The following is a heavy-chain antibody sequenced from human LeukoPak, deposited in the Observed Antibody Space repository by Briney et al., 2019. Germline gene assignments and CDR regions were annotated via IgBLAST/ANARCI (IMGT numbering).Heavy chain of an antibody. V-gene: IGHV3-21*01. CDR2: ISSSSSHI. CDR3: AGAGGRSGYYHDWYYFDY. D-gene: IGHD3-22*01. J-gene: IGHJ4*02. Sequence: PGGSLRLSCAASGFTFSSYSMNWVRQAPGKGLEWVSSISSSSSHIYYADSVKGRFTISRDNAKNSLYLQMNSLRAEDTAVYYCAGAGGRSGYYHDWYYFDYWGQGTLVTVSS. CDR1: GFTFSSYS.